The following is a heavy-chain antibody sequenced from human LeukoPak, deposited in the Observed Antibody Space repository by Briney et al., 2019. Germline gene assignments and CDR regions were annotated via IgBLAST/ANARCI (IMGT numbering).Heavy chain of an antibody. D-gene: IGHD1-1*01. J-gene: IGHJ4*02. CDR1: GASISSLY. V-gene: IGHV4-59*01. CDR3: ASESRQLGN. Sequence: PSETLCLTCTVSGASISSLYWSWIRQPPGRGLEWIGFISNSGSPTYNPSLNSRVTISLDTSKNQFSLKVNYVTAADTAVYYCASESRQLGNWDQATLVTVSS. CDR2: ISNSGSP.